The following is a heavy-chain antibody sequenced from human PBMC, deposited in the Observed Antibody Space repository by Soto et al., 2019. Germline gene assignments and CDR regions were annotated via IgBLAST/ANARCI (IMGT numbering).Heavy chain of an antibody. CDR3: ARAFIVVVPAAIESWFDP. J-gene: IGHJ5*02. CDR2: INHSGST. D-gene: IGHD2-2*01. CDR1: GGSFSGYY. V-gene: IGHV4-34*01. Sequence: PSETLSLTCAVYGGSFSGYYWSWIRQPPGKGLEWIGEINHSGSTNYNPSLKSRVTISVDTSKNQFSLKLSSVTAADTAVYYCARAFIVVVPAAIESWFDPWGQGTLVTVSS.